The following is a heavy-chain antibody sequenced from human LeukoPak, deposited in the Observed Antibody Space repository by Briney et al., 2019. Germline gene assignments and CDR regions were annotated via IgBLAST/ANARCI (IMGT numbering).Heavy chain of an antibody. J-gene: IGHJ1*01. CDR2: MNTDGCTT. D-gene: IGHD2-2*01. Sequence: GGSLRLSCAASGFTFSSYWMHWVRQVPGKGLVWVSHMNTDGCTTSYADSVKGRFTISRDNAKNTLYLQMNSLRAEDTAVYYXGSAXXXPGXFQHWGQGTPVTVSS. V-gene: IGHV3-74*01. CDR1: GFTFSSYW. CDR3: GSAXXXPGXFQH.